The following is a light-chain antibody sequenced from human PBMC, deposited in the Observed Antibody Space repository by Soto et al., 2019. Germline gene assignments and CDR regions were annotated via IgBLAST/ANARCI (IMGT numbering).Light chain of an antibody. Sequence: QSALTQPASVSGSLGQSITISCTGASSDVGGYNYVSWYQQHPGKAPKLMIYEVTNRPSGVSDRFSGSKSGNTASLTISGLQAEDEADYYCLSYTGSTTLVVFGGGTKLTVL. CDR1: SSDVGGYNY. CDR3: LSYTGSTTLVV. J-gene: IGLJ2*01. CDR2: EVT. V-gene: IGLV2-14*01.